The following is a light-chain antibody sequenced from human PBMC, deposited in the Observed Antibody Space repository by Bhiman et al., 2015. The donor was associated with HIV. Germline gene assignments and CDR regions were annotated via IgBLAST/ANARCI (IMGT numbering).Light chain of an antibody. CDR1: GSDVGGYNY. V-gene: IGLV2-14*03. Sequence: QSALTQPASVSGSPGQSITISCTGTGSDVGGYNYVSWYQQYPGKAPKLMIYDVTNRPSGVSDRFSGSKSGNTASLTISGLQAADEADYYCSSYTSRNTLVFGGGTKLTVL. J-gene: IGLJ3*02. CDR2: DVT. CDR3: SSYTSRNTLV.